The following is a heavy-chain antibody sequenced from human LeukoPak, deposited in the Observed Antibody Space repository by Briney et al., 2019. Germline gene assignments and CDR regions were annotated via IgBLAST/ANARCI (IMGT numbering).Heavy chain of an antibody. V-gene: IGHV3-48*01. J-gene: IGHJ3*02. CDR3: ARDSSGYDFWSGYYTWPKGEASDI. CDR1: GFTFSSYS. D-gene: IGHD3-3*01. CDR2: ISSSSSTI. Sequence: PGGSLRLSCAASGFTFSSYSMSWVRQAPGKGLEWLSYISSSSSTINYADSVKGRFTISRDNAKNSLYLQMNSLRAEDTAVYYCARDSSGYDFWSGYYTWPKGEASDIWGQGTMVTVSS.